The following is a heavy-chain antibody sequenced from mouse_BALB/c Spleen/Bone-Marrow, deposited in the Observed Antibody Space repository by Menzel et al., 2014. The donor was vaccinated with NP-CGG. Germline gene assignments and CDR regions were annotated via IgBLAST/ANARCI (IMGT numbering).Heavy chain of an antibody. CDR1: GFTISGYA. D-gene: IGHD1-1*01. CDR2: ISSGGTT. V-gene: IGHV5-6-5*01. CDR3: AGITTVDY. Sequence: EVHLVESGGGLVKPGGSLKLSCAASGFTISGYAMSWVRQTPEKRLEWVASISSGGTTYYPDSVKGRFTISRDNARNILYLQMSSLRSEDTAMYYCAGITTVDYWGQGTSVTVSS. J-gene: IGHJ4*01.